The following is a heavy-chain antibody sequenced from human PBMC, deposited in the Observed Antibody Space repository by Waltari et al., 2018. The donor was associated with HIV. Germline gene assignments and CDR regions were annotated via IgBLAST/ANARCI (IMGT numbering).Heavy chain of an antibody. V-gene: IGHV3-48*02. Sequence: EVQLVESGGGLVQPGGSLRRSCVASRFTFSYHAMNWVRQAPGKGLEWISYISSNSSTIYHAESVKGRFTISRDNAKNSLYLQMNSLRDEDTAVYYCVRVGTSFDFWGQGTLVTVSS. J-gene: IGHJ4*02. D-gene: IGHD2-8*01. CDR3: VRVGTSFDF. CDR1: RFTFSYHA. CDR2: ISSNSSTI.